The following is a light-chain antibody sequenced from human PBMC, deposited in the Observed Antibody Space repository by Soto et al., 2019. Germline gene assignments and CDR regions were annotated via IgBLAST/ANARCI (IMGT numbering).Light chain of an antibody. CDR3: QQYDEWPPPPSM. Sequence: EVVMTQSPATLSVSPGERAALSCRASQSVSSSVAWYQQKSGQRPRLLIYGASTRAAGIPARFSGSGSGTDFTLTITSLQSEDFAVYYCQQYDEWPPPPSMFGQGTTLEIK. J-gene: IGKJ2*01. V-gene: IGKV3D-15*01. CDR1: QSVSSS. CDR2: GAS.